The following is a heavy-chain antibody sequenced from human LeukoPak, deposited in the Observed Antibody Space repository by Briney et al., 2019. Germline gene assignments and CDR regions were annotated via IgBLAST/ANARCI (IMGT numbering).Heavy chain of an antibody. CDR2: IIPILGIA. J-gene: IGHJ4*02. CDR1: GGTFSSYA. CDR3: ASGRDGYNSDYFDY. Sequence: ASVKVSCKASGGTFSSYAISWVRQAPGQGLEWMGRIIPILGIANYAQKFQGRVTITADKSTSTAYMELSSLRSEDTAVYYCASGRDGYNSDYFDYWGQGSLVTVSS. D-gene: IGHD5-24*01. V-gene: IGHV1-69*04.